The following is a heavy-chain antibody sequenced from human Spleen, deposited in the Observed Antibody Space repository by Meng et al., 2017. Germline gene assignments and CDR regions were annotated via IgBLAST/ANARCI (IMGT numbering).Heavy chain of an antibody. CDR1: GYSFTSYW. CDR3: ARVYDTSGYHYRY. Sequence: GGSLRLSCQGSGYSFTSYWIGWVRQMPGKGLEWMGIIYPGDSYTKYSPSFQGQVTISADKSISTAYLQWSSLKASDTAMYYCARVYDTSGYHYRYWGQGTLVTVSS. V-gene: IGHV5-51*01. CDR2: IYPGDSYT. J-gene: IGHJ4*02. D-gene: IGHD3-22*01.